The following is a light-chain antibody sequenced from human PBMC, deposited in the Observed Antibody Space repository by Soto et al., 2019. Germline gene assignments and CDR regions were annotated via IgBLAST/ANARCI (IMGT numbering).Light chain of an antibody. V-gene: IGKV1-39*01. CDR3: QQSYSSHRP. Sequence: DIEMTQSPSSLSASVADRVTITCRASQSIRRSLNWYQQKPGKAPKLLIYAASSLQSGVPSRFRGSGSGKDLTLTITSLQSEDFAIYYFQQSYSSHRPLGQGTKV. J-gene: IGKJ1*01. CDR1: QSIRRS. CDR2: AAS.